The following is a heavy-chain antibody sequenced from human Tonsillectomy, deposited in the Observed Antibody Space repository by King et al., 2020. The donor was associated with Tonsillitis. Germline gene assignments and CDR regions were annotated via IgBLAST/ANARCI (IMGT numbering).Heavy chain of an antibody. D-gene: IGHD6-19*01. V-gene: IGHV1-46*01. J-gene: IGHJ5*02. CDR2: IDPTSGGGST. CDR3: ARAGSCWAYNWLDP. CDR1: GYTFTSYY. Sequence: VQLVESGAEVKKPGASVKVSCKASGYTFTSYYMHWVRQAPGQGLEWMGVIDPTSGGGSTIYAQQFQGRLIMNRDTSTSTFFMELGSLRIDDTAVYYCARAGSCWAYNWLDPWGQGTLVTVSS.